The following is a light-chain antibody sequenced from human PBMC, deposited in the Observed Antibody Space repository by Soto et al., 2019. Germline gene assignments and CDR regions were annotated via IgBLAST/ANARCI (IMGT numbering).Light chain of an antibody. J-gene: IGLJ3*02. CDR1: TSNIGTFD. CDR3: AAWGGSLSGRV. V-gene: IGLV1-47*02. CDR2: RND. Sequence: QSVLTQPPSASGTPGQRVTISCSGTTSNIGTFDVYWYQQFPGTAPKLLIYRNDQRPSGVPDRFSGSKSGTSASLAISGLRSEDEADYYCAAWGGSLSGRVFGGGTKVTVL.